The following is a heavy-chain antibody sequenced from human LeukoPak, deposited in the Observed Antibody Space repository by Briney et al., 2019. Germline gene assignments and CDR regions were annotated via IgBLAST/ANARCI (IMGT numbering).Heavy chain of an antibody. CDR2: IWSSGSPT. V-gene: IGHV3-48*03. CDR1: GFTFSSYE. D-gene: IGHD5-12*01. Sequence: GGSLRLSCTASGFTFSSYEMNWVRQAPGKGLEWVSYIWSSGSPTHYADSVKGRFTISRDNAKNSLYLQMSSLRADDTAVYYCARELTDVAGDGLDVWGQGTMVTVSS. CDR3: ARELTDVAGDGLDV. J-gene: IGHJ3*01.